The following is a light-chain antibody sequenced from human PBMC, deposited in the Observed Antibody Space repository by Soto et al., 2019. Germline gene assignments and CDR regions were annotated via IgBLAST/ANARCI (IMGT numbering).Light chain of an antibody. CDR3: SSYTSSSTPV. CDR1: SSDVGGYNY. Sequence: QSALTQPASVSGSPGQSITISCTGTSSDVGGYNYVSWYQQHPGKAPKLMIYDVSNRPSGVSNRLSGSKSGNTASLTISGLQAEDEADYYCSSYTSSSTPVFGGGTTLTVL. CDR2: DVS. J-gene: IGLJ2*01. V-gene: IGLV2-14*01.